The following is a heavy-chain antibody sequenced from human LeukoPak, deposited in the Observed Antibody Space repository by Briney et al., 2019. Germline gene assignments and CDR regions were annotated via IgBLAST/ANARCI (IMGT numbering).Heavy chain of an antibody. V-gene: IGHV5-51*01. D-gene: IGHD6-13*01. CDR2: IFPGASDA. J-gene: IGHJ4*02. CDR1: GYSFTSYW. Sequence: GESLKISCKGSGYSFTSYWIGWVRQMPGKGLEWVGIIFPGASDARYSPSFQGQVTISADKSISTAYLQWSSLKASDTAMYYCVRGIIAAPGTLDYWGQGTLVTVSS. CDR3: VRGIIAAPGTLDY.